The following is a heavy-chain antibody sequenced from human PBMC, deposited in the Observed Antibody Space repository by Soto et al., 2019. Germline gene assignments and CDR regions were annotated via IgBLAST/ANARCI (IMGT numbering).Heavy chain of an antibody. Sequence: PSETLSLTCTVSGGSISSYYWSWIRQPPGEGLEWIGYIYYSGSTNYNPSLKSRVTISVDTSKNQFSLKLSSVTAADTAVYYFARLHITMVRGAISQYFDYWGQGTLVTVSS. CDR1: GGSISSYY. CDR3: ARLHITMVRGAISQYFDY. D-gene: IGHD3-10*01. J-gene: IGHJ4*02. V-gene: IGHV4-59*08. CDR2: IYYSGST.